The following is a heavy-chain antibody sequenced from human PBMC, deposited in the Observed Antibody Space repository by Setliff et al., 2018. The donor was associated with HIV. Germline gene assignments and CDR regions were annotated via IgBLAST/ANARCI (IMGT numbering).Heavy chain of an antibody. D-gene: IGHD3-22*01. Sequence: GGSLRLSCAGSGFTFNNYAMSWVRQAPGKGLEWVSTISGDGVDTYYADSVQGRFTISRDNSKNTLYLQMNSLRAEDTAVYYCAKGYYYNSGGGRVRAFDIWGQGTMVTVSS. CDR1: GFTFNNYA. CDR2: ISGDGVDT. CDR3: AKGYYYNSGGGRVRAFDI. J-gene: IGHJ3*02. V-gene: IGHV3-23*01.